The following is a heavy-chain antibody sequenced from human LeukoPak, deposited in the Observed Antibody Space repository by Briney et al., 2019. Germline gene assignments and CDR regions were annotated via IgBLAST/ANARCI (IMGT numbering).Heavy chain of an antibody. CDR1: GGSISSSSYY. Sequence: PSETLSLTCTVSGGSISSSSYYWGWIRQPPGKGLEWIGSIYYSGSTYYNPSLKSRVTISVDTSRNQFSLKLSSVTAADTAVYYCARASKYYGSGSYPVGWGQGTLVTVSS. V-gene: IGHV4-39*07. CDR3: ARASKYYGSGSYPVG. CDR2: IYYSGST. D-gene: IGHD3-10*01. J-gene: IGHJ4*02.